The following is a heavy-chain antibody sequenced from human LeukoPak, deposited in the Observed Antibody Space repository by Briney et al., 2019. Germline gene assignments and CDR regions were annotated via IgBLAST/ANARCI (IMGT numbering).Heavy chain of an antibody. J-gene: IGHJ6*03. V-gene: IGHV1-69*05. Sequence: GASVKVSCKASGGTFSSYAISWVRQAPGQGLEWMGEIIPIFGTANYAQKFQGRVTITTDESTSTAYMELSSLRSEDTAVYYCARVYYGHYYYYMDVWGKGTTVTVSS. D-gene: IGHD4-17*01. CDR2: IIPIFGTA. CDR1: GGTFSSYA. CDR3: ARVYYGHYYYYMDV.